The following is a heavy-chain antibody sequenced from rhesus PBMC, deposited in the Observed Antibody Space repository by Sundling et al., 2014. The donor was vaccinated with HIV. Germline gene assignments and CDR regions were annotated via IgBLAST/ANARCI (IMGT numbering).Heavy chain of an antibody. Sequence: QVQLQESGPGVVRPSETLSLTCAVSGGSIRDSYRWSWIRQPPGKGLEWIGYIYGSSRSTNYNPSLKSRVTMSKDTSKNQFSLNLKSVTAADTAVYYCAREENVWTGHYKGDALDSWGQGVVVTVSS. CDR3: AREENVWTGHYKGDALDS. CDR1: GGSIRDSYR. CDR2: IYGSSRST. D-gene: IGHD3-3*01. J-gene: IGHJ6*01. V-gene: IGHV4S10*01.